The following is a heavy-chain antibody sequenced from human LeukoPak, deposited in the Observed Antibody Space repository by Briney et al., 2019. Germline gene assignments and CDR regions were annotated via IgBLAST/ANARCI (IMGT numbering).Heavy chain of an antibody. V-gene: IGHV1-8*01. CDR2: VNPNSGNT. CDR3: ARGPLSTVSSASYNMDV. CDR1: GYTFTSYD. J-gene: IGHJ6*02. D-gene: IGHD2-2*01. Sequence: ASVNVSCKASGYTFTSYDINWGRQAAGQWLEWMGWVNPNSGNTAYAQKFQGRVTMTRNTSITTAYMELSSLRSEDTAVYYCARGPLSTVSSASYNMDVWGQGTTVTVSS.